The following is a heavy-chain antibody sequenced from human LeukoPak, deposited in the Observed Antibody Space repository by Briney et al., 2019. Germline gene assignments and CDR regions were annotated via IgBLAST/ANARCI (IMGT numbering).Heavy chain of an antibody. J-gene: IGHJ3*02. V-gene: IGHV1-2*02. Sequence: ASVKVSCKASGYTFTGYYMHWVRQAPGQGLEWMGWINPNSGGTNYAQKFQGRVTMTRDTSISTAYMELSRLRSDDTAVYYCARDQGIEDAFDIWGQGTMVTVSS. CDR1: GYTFTGYY. D-gene: IGHD6-13*01. CDR2: INPNSGGT. CDR3: ARDQGIEDAFDI.